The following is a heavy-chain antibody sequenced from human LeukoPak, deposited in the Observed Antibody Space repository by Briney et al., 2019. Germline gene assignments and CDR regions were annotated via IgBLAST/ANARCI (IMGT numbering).Heavy chain of an antibody. Sequence: GGSLRLSCAASGFTFSSLAMGWVRQAPGKGLEWVSAISGSGGSTYYADSVKGRVTISRDNSKNTLDLQMNSLRAEDTAVYYCAPRAGPFDMWGQGTKVTVSS. V-gene: IGHV3-23*01. J-gene: IGHJ3*02. CDR1: GFTFSSLA. CDR3: APRAGPFDM. CDR2: ISGSGGST.